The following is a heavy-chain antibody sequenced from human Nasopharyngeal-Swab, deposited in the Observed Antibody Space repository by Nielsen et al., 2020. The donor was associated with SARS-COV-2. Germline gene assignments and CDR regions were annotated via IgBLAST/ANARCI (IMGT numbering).Heavy chain of an antibody. Sequence: GESLKISCAASGFTFSSYAMSWVRQAPGKGLEWVSSISGSGDSTYYADSVKGRFTISRDYSKNTLYLQMNSLRAEDTAVYYCARRLPTAMVFDYWGQGTLVTVSS. CDR3: ARRLPTAMVFDY. D-gene: IGHD5-18*01. J-gene: IGHJ4*02. CDR1: GFTFSSYA. CDR2: ISGSGDST. V-gene: IGHV3-23*01.